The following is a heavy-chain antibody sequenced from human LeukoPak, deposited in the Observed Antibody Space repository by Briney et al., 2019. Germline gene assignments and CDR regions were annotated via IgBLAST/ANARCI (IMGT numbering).Heavy chain of an antibody. V-gene: IGHV3-23*01. CDR2: ISGSGGST. Sequence: PGGSLRLSCAASGFTFSSYAMSWVRQAPGKGLEWVSAISGSGGSTYYADSVKGLFTISRDNSKSTLYLQMNSLRAEDTAVYYCAKDRVYNSGWGNWLDPWGQGSLVTVSS. CDR3: AKDRVYNSGWGNWLDP. CDR1: GFTFSSYA. D-gene: IGHD6-25*01. J-gene: IGHJ5*02.